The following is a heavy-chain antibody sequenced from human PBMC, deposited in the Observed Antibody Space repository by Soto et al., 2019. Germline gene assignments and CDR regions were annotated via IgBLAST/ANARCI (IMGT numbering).Heavy chain of an antibody. CDR3: ARIKDIVVVVAAPRAFDI. CDR2: IYPGDSDT. Sequence: GESLKISCKGSGYSFTSYWIGWVRQMPGKGLEWMGIIYPGDSDTRYSPSFQGQVTISADKSISTAYLQWSSLKASDTAMYYCARIKDIVVVVAAPRAFDIWGQGTMVTVSS. CDR1: GYSFTSYW. V-gene: IGHV5-51*01. D-gene: IGHD2-15*01. J-gene: IGHJ3*02.